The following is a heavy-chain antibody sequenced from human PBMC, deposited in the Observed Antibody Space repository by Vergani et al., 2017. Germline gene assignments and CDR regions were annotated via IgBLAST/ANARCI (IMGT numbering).Heavy chain of an antibody. CDR2: IRSHNGNT. CDR3: AGVASWYYFDY. J-gene: IGHJ4*02. D-gene: IGHD2-15*01. CDR1: GYTFTNYA. Sequence: QVHLVQSGTEVKKPGASVKVSCKASGYTFTNYAITWVRQAPGQGLEWMGWIRSHNGNTNYAQKFQGRVTMTADTYSTTAYMELKSLRSYDTAVYFCAGVASWYYFDYWGQGTLVTVSS. V-gene: IGHV1-18*01.